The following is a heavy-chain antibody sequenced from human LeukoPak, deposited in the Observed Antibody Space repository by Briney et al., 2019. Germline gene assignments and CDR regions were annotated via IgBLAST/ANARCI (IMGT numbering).Heavy chain of an antibody. J-gene: IGHJ4*02. V-gene: IGHV3-21*01. CDR2: ISGSSSYI. CDR1: GFTFDDYT. Sequence: GGSLRLSCAASGFTFDDYTMHWVRQAPGKGLEWVSSISGSSSYIYYADSVKGRFTISRDNAKNSLYLQMNSLRAEDTAVYYCATIGVRGVITHFDYWGQGTLVTVSS. CDR3: ATIGVRGVITHFDY. D-gene: IGHD3-10*01.